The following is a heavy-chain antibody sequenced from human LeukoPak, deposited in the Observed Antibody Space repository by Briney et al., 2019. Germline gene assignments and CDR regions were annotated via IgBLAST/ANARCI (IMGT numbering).Heavy chain of an antibody. CDR1: GYSFTSYW. V-gene: IGHV5-51*01. Sequence: PGESLKISCKGFGYSFTSYWIGWVRQMPGKGLEWMGIIHPGDSDTRYSPSFQGQVTISADKSISTAYLQWNSLKASDTAMYYCARSTTVVPYYFDYWGQGTLVTVSS. J-gene: IGHJ4*02. D-gene: IGHD4-23*01. CDR2: IHPGDSDT. CDR3: ARSTTVVPYYFDY.